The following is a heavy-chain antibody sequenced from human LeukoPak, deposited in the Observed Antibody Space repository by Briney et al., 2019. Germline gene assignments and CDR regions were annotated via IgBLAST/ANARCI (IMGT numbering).Heavy chain of an antibody. D-gene: IGHD4-17*01. CDR2: INHSGST. Sequence: PETLSLTCAVYGGSFSGYYWSWIRQPPGKGLEWIGEINHSGSTNYNPSLKSRVTISVDTSKNQFSLKLSSVTAADTAVYYCSVEGPYDYGEVYWGQGTLVTVSS. V-gene: IGHV4-34*01. CDR1: GGSFSGYY. J-gene: IGHJ4*02. CDR3: SVEGPYDYGEVY.